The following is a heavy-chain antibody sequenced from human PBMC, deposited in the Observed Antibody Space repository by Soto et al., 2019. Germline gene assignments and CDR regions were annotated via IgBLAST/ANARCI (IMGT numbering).Heavy chain of an antibody. V-gene: IGHV4-30-4*08. D-gene: IGHD3-10*01. CDR2: IYYSGST. Sequence: SETLSLTCTVSGGSISSGDYYWSWIRQPPGKGLEWIGYIYYSGSTYYNPSLKSRVTISVDTSKNQFSLKLSSVTAADTAVYYCAREYYYGSERQYNWFDPWGQGTLVTVSS. J-gene: IGHJ5*02. CDR3: AREYYYGSERQYNWFDP. CDR1: GGSISSGDYY.